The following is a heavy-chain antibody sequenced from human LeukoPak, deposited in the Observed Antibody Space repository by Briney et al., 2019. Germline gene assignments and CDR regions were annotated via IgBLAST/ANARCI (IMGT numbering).Heavy chain of an antibody. CDR1: GYTFTSYG. D-gene: IGHD3-16*02. J-gene: IGHJ4*02. V-gene: IGHV1-18*01. CDR2: ISAYNGNT. Sequence: ASVKVSCKASGYTFTSYGISWVRQAPGQGLEWMGWISAYNGNTNYAQKLQGRVTMTTDTSTSTAYMELRSLRSDDTAVYYCARYDYVWGSYHLDYWGQGTLVTVSS. CDR3: ARYDYVWGSYHLDY.